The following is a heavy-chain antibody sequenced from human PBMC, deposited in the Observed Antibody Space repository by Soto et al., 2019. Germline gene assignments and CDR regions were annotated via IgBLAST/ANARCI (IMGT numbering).Heavy chain of an antibody. Sequence: EAQLVESGGGLVKPGGSLRLSCAASGLTFSSCSMHWVRQAAGKGLEWVSSIDPSSSYIYYADSLKGRFTISRDNAKNSLYLQMNSLRDEDTAVYYCARDLGTGYFRTGMDVWGQGTTVTVSS. V-gene: IGHV3-21*01. CDR1: GLTFSSCS. D-gene: IGHD3-9*01. CDR3: ARDLGTGYFRTGMDV. J-gene: IGHJ6*02. CDR2: IDPSSSYI.